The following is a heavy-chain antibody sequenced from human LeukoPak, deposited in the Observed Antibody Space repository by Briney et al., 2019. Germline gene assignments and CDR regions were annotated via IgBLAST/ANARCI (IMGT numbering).Heavy chain of an antibody. J-gene: IGHJ5*02. D-gene: IGHD3-3*01. Sequence: PSQTLSLTCTVSGGSISSGGYYWSWIRQHPGKGLEWIGYIYYSGSTYYNPSLKSRVTISVDTSKNQFSLKLSSVTAADTAVYYCARARTIFGVASWSVWFDPWGQGTLVTVSS. CDR3: ARARTIFGVASWSVWFDP. CDR1: GGSISSGGYY. V-gene: IGHV4-31*03. CDR2: IYYSGST.